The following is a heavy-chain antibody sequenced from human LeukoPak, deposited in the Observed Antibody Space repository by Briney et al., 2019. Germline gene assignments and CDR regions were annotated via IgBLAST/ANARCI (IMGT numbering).Heavy chain of an antibody. CDR2: IYHSGST. J-gene: IGHJ6*03. Sequence: SETLSLTCAVSGYSISSGYYWGWIRQPPGKGLEWIGSIYHSGSTYYNPSLKSRVTISVDTSKNQFSLKLSSVTAADTAVYYCARQACSGGSCYYHYYYYMDVWSKGTTVTVSS. V-gene: IGHV4-38-2*01. CDR3: ARQACSGGSCYYHYYYYMDV. D-gene: IGHD2-15*01. CDR1: GYSISSGYY.